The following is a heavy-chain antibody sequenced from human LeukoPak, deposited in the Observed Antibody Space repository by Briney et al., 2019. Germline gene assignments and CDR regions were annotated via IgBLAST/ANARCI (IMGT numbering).Heavy chain of an antibody. CDR2: IWYGGSNK. V-gene: IGHV3-30*02. CDR1: GFTFSSYG. J-gene: IGHJ6*03. CDR3: AKCLSSYDFWSGYPRLSSYYYYYMDV. Sequence: PGGSLRLSCAASGFTFSSYGMHWVRQAPGKGLEWVAVIWYGGSNKYYADSVKGRFTNSRDNSKNTLYLQMNSLRAEDTAVYYCAKCLSSYDFWSGYPRLSSYYYYYMDVWGKGTTVTVSS. D-gene: IGHD3-3*01.